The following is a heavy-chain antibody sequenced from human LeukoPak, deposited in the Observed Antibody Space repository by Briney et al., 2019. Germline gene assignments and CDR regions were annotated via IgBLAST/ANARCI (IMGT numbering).Heavy chain of an antibody. CDR3: ARAIVGAPAFDY. J-gene: IGHJ4*02. CDR2: INTDGSST. D-gene: IGHD1-26*01. CDR1: GFTFSSDW. V-gene: IGHV3-74*01. Sequence: GGSLRLSCAASGFTFSSDWMHWVRQAPGKGLVWVSRINTDGSSTSYADSVKGRFTISRDNAKNTLYLQMNSLRAEDTAVYYCARAIVGAPAFDYWGQGTLVTVSS.